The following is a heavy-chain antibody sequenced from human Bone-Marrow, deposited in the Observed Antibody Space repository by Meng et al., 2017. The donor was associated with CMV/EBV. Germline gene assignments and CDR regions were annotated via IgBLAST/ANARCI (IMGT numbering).Heavy chain of an antibody. J-gene: IGHJ5*02. CDR2: ISSSSSYI. Sequence: FTFSSYSMNWVRQAPGKGLEWVSSISSSSSYIYYADAVKGRFTISRDNAKNSLYLQMNSLRAEDTAVYYCARDKTYYDFWSGPNWFDPWGQGTLVTVSS. CDR1: FTFSSYS. D-gene: IGHD3-3*01. CDR3: ARDKTYYDFWSGPNWFDP. V-gene: IGHV3-21*01.